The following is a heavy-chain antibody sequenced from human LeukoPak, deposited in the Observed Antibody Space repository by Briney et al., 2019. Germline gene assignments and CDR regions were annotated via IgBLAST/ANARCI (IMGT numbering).Heavy chain of an antibody. D-gene: IGHD6-13*01. CDR1: GFTFSSYA. J-gene: IGHJ4*02. CDR2: ISGSGGST. V-gene: IGHV3-23*01. Sequence: GGSLRLSCAASGFTFSSYAMSWVRQAPGKGLEWVSAISGSGGSTYYADSVKGRFTISRDNSKNTLYLQMNSLRAEDTAVYYCARGTGYSSSWSHFDYWGQGTLVTVSS. CDR3: ARGTGYSSSWSHFDY.